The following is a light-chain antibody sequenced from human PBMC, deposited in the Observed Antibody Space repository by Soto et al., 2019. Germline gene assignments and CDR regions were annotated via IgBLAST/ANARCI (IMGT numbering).Light chain of an antibody. Sequence: QLVLTQSPSASASLGASVKLTCTLSSGHSSYAIAWHQQQPEKGPRYWMKLNSDGSHSKGDGIPDRFSGSSSGAERYLTISILQSEDEADYYCQTWGTGIVVFGGGTKLSVL. V-gene: IGLV4-69*01. CDR3: QTWGTGIVV. J-gene: IGLJ2*01. CDR1: SGHSSYA. CDR2: LNSDGSH.